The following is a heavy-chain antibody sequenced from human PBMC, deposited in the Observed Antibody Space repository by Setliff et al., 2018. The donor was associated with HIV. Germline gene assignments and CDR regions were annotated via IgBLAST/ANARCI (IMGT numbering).Heavy chain of an antibody. CDR2: IWYDGSNK. V-gene: IGHV3-30*04. Sequence: HPGGSLRLSCAASGFTFSNYAMHWVRQAPGKGLEWVAVIWYDGSNKYYADSVKGRSTISRDNSKSTLFLQMNSLRPEDTAVYYCTRYGSGRSAGNNYYYNYMDVWGKGTTVTVSS. CDR1: GFTFSNYA. J-gene: IGHJ6*03. CDR3: TRYGSGRSAGNNYYYNYMDV. D-gene: IGHD3-10*01.